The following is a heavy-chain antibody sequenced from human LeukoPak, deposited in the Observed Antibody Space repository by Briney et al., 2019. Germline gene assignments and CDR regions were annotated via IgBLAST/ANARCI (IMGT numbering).Heavy chain of an antibody. CDR1: GGSISTYY. D-gene: IGHD4-17*01. CDR2: IHYSGRT. J-gene: IGHJ4*02. Sequence: PSETLSLTCSVSGGSISTYYWSWIRQPPGKGLEWIGYIHYSGRTNYNPTLKSRVTISVDTSKNQFSLKLSSVTAADTAVYYCARRPYYGDPFDYWGQGTLVTVSS. CDR3: ARRPYYGDPFDY. V-gene: IGHV4-59*08.